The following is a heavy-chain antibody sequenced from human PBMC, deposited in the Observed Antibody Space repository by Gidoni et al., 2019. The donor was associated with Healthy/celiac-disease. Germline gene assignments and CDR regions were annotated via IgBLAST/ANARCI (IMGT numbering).Heavy chain of an antibody. Sequence: EVQLVESGGGLVQPDRSLRLSCAASGFTFDDYAMHWVRQAPGKGLEWVSGISWNSGSIGYADSVKGRFTISRDNAKNSLYLQMNSLRAEDTALYYCAKEIAAAGTIDYWGQGTLVTVSS. D-gene: IGHD6-13*01. CDR3: AKEIAAAGTIDY. CDR2: ISWNSGSI. CDR1: GFTFDDYA. J-gene: IGHJ4*02. V-gene: IGHV3-9*01.